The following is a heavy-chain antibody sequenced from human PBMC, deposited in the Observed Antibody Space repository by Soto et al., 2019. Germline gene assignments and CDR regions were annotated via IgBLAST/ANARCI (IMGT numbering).Heavy chain of an antibody. CDR3: ARDQQTYGSGSDNWFDP. CDR2: IYYSGST. Sequence: TLSLTCTVSGGSISSGGYYWSWIRQHPGKGLEWIGYIYYSGSTYHNPSLKSRVTISVDTSKNQFSLKLSSVTAADTAVYYCARDQQTYGSGSDNWFDPWGQGTLVTVSS. J-gene: IGHJ5*02. V-gene: IGHV4-31*03. CDR1: GGSISSGGYY. D-gene: IGHD3-10*01.